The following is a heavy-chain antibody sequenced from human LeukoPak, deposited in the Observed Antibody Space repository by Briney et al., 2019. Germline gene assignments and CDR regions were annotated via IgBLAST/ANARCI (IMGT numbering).Heavy chain of an antibody. CDR1: GYTFTSYG. V-gene: IGHV1-18*01. Sequence: ASVKVSCKASGYTFTSYGISWVRQAPGQGLEWMGWISAYNGNTNYAQKLQGRVTMTTDTSTSTAYMELRSLRSDDTAVYYCARRGRYYDSSGYYSLADYWGQGTLVTVSS. J-gene: IGHJ4*02. CDR2: ISAYNGNT. CDR3: ARRGRYYDSSGYYSLADY. D-gene: IGHD3-22*01.